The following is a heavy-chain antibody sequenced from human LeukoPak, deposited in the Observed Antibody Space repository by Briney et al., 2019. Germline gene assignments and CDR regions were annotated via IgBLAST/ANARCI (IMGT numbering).Heavy chain of an antibody. CDR3: ARGESWFDP. J-gene: IGHJ5*02. Sequence: GRSLRLSCAASGLTFSTYAMHWVRQAPGKGLEWVAMMSYDGNNKYYADSVKGRFTLSRDSSKNTLFLQMNSLTTEDTAVYYCARGESWFDPWGQGTLVTVSS. CDR2: MSYDGNNK. D-gene: IGHD5-24*01. V-gene: IGHV3-30*04. CDR1: GLTFSTYA.